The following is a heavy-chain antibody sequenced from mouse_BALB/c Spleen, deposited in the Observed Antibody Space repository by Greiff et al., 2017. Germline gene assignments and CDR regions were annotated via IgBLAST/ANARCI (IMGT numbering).Heavy chain of an antibody. CDR2: ISYSGST. Sequence: EVKLVESGPGLVKPSQSLSLTCTVTGYSITSDYAWNWIRQFPGNKLEWMGYISYSGSTSYNPSLKSRISITRDTSKNQFFLQLNSVTTEDTATYYCASYYGNYVYFDYWGQGTTLTVSS. D-gene: IGHD2-10*01. V-gene: IGHV3-2*02. CDR3: ASYYGNYVYFDY. J-gene: IGHJ2*01. CDR1: GYSITSDYA.